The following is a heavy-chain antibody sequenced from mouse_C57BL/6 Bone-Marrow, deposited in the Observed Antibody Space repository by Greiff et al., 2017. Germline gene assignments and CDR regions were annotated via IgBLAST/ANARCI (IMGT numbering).Heavy chain of an antibody. CDR3: TRADFDYGAY. CDR1: GYTFTDYE. CDR2: IDPETGGT. D-gene: IGHD2-4*01. Sequence: VQLVESGAELVRPGASVTLSCKASGYTFTDYEMHWVKQTPVHGLEWIGAIDPETGGTAYNQKFKGKAILTADKSPSTAYMELRSLTSEGSAVYYCTRADFDYGAYWGQGTLVTVSA. V-gene: IGHV1-15*01. J-gene: IGHJ3*01.